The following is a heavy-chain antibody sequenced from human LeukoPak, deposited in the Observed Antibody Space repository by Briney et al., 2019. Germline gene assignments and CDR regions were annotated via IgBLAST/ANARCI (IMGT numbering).Heavy chain of an antibody. CDR2: INWSGGST. J-gene: IGHJ4*02. V-gene: IGHV3-20*04. CDR3: ARDPPYSGSYEGGDY. Sequence: GGSLRLSCAASGFTFDDYGMSWVRQAPGKGLEWVSGINWSGGSTGYADSVKGRFTISRDNAKNSLYLQMNSLRAEDTALYYCARDPPYSGSYEGGDYWGQGTLVTVSS. CDR1: GFTFDDYG. D-gene: IGHD1-26*01.